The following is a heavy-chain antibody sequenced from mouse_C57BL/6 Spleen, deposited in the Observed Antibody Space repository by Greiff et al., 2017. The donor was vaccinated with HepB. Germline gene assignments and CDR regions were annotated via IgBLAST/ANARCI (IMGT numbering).Heavy chain of an antibody. CDR2: IDPSDSYT. CDR3: ARGGLRRGYDAIDY. D-gene: IGHD2-4*01. CDR1: GYTFTSYW. V-gene: IGHV1-59*01. J-gene: IGHJ4*01. Sequence: VQLQQPGAELVRPGTSVKLSCKASGYTFTSYWMHWVKQRPGQGLEWIGVIDPSDSYTNYNQKFKGKATLTVDKSSSTAYMQLSRLTSEDSAVYYCARGGLRRGYDAIDYWGQGTSGPVSS.